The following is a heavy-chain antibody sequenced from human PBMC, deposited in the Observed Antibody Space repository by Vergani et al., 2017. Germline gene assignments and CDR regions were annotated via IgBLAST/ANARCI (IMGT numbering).Heavy chain of an antibody. D-gene: IGHD5-18*01. Sequence: QVQLVESGGGVVQPGRSLRLSCAASGFTFSSYGMHWVRQAPGKGLEWVAVISYDGSNKYYADSVKGRFTISRDNSKNTLYLQMNSLRAEDTAVYYCARVAYSYGSRYFDYWGQGTLVTVSS. CDR1: GFTFSSYG. CDR3: ARVAYSYGSRYFDY. J-gene: IGHJ4*02. V-gene: IGHV3-30*19. CDR2: ISYDGSNK.